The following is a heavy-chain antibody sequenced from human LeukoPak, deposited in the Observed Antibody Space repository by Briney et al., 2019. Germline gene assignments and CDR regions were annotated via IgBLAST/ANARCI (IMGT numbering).Heavy chain of an antibody. V-gene: IGHV3-15*01. CDR3: VGRPWNFDY. D-gene: IGHD1-1*01. CDR2: IKSKNDGETR. CDR1: GFTFSTAW. Sequence: GGSRRLSWPPPGFTFSTAWGGWAGQLQGKGRGGVGRIKSKNDGETRDYAAPVKGRFTISRDDSKSKVYLQMSSLKTEDTAVYYCVGRPWNFDYWGQGTLVTVSS. J-gene: IGHJ4*02.